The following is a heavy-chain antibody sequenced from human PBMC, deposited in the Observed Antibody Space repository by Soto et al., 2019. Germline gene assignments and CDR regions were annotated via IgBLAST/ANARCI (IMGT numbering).Heavy chain of an antibody. Sequence: QDQLVQSGGEVKKPGASVKVSCKASGYSFTNYGITWVRQAPGQGFEWMGWISAYNGDTNYAQKLQGRVTMTTDASTSTAYLELRSLRSDDTAVYYCAIDRGVAPPVAGNTHYYYYMDVWCKGTTVTVSS. CDR2: ISAYNGDT. J-gene: IGHJ6*03. D-gene: IGHD6-19*01. CDR1: GYSFTNYG. CDR3: AIDRGVAPPVAGNTHYYYYMDV. V-gene: IGHV1-18*01.